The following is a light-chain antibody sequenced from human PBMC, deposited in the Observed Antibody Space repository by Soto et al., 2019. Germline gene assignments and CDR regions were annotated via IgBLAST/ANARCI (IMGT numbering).Light chain of an antibody. CDR2: KAS. Sequence: DILMTQSPSTLSASVGDRVTITCRASQSISSWLAWYQQKPGKAPKLLIYKASSIESGVPSRFSGSGSGTEFTLTISSLQPDDFATYYCQQYNSYPYTFGQGTKLEIK. CDR3: QQYNSYPYT. J-gene: IGKJ2*01. CDR1: QSISSW. V-gene: IGKV1-5*03.